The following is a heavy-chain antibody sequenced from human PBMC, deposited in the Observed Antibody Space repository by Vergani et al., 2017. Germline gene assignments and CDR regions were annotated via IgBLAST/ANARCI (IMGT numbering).Heavy chain of an antibody. D-gene: IGHD3-16*02. CDR1: GDSITNGGFS. CDR3: ARASLRALVGYYYYMDV. CDR2: IFPSGNS. J-gene: IGHJ6*03. V-gene: IGHV4-30-2*01. Sequence: QLQLQESGSGLVKPSQTLSLTCAVSGDSITNGGFSWNWIRQPPGKGQDWLGDIFPSGNSYSNPSLKNRVSISLHKSKNQLSLWVNAVTAADTAVYFCARASLRALVGYYYYMDVWGKGKTVVVSS.